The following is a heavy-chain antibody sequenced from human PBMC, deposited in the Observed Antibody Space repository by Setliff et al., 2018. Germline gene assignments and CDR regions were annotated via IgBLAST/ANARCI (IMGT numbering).Heavy chain of an antibody. V-gene: IGHV1-18*04. CDR2: ISAYNDNT. Sequence: GASVKVSCKASGYTFTGYYMHWVRQAPGQGPEWMGWISAYNDNTNSAEKFQDRITITADTSTSTSYMELRSLTSDDTAVYFCARDTRIRESGTYPSDAFDLWGQGTMVTVSS. CDR1: GYTFTGYY. CDR3: ARDTRIRESGTYPSDAFDL. D-gene: IGHD1-26*01. J-gene: IGHJ3*01.